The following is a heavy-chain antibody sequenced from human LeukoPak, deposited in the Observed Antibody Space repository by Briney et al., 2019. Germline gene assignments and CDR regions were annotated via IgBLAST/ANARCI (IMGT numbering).Heavy chain of an antibody. CDR3: ARGGIVVVPAANDFDY. D-gene: IGHD2-2*01. CDR1: GGSFSGYY. Sequence: SETLSLTCAVYGGSFSGYYWSWIRQPPGKGLEWIGEVNHSGSTNYNPSLKSRVTISVDTSKNQFSLKLSSVTAADTAVYYCARGGIVVVPAANDFDYWGQGTLVTVSS. V-gene: IGHV4-34*01. CDR2: VNHSGST. J-gene: IGHJ4*02.